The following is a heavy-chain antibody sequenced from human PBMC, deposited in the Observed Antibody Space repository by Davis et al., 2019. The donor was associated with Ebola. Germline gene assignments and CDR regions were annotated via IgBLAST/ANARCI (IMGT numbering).Heavy chain of an antibody. J-gene: IGHJ4*02. CDR3: ARGRWLHLGPIFDY. Sequence: GESLKISCAASGFIFSNYAMSWVRQAPGKGLEWVSTITGSADLTHYADSVKGRFTVSRDNPKNTLYLQMYSLRAEDTAVYYCARGRWLHLGPIFDYWGQGTLVTVSS. CDR2: ITGSADLT. D-gene: IGHD5-24*01. CDR1: GFIFSNYA. V-gene: IGHV3-23*01.